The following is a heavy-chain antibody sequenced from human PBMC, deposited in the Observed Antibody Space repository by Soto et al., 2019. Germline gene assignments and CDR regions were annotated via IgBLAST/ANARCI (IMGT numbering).Heavy chain of an antibody. D-gene: IGHD2-21*01. CDR3: ARGGISHWAYFYYMDV. J-gene: IGHJ6*03. CDR2: INHLGSI. Sequence: SETLSLTCVVSGGSLSDYFWSWIRQPPGMALEWIGEINHLGSINYNPSLKSRVTMSVDTSKNQFSLTLSSVTAADTATYYCARGGISHWAYFYYMDVWDSGTTVTVSS. V-gene: IGHV4-34*01. CDR1: GGSLSDYF.